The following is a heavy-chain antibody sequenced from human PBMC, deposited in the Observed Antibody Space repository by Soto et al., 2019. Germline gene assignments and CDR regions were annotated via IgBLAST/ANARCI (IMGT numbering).Heavy chain of an antibody. D-gene: IGHD3-22*01. CDR3: ARDRLRGYDSSGFYS. V-gene: IGHV1-18*01. CDR2: INPSDGNR. J-gene: IGHJ4*02. Sequence: VKVYCKASGYRISFYGINWVRQTPGQGLEWMGWINPSDGNRNFAQKFKDRVTMTTATSTNTVFLELRSLKSDDTAIYYCARDRLRGYDSSGFYSWGQGTMVTVSS. CDR1: GYRISFYG.